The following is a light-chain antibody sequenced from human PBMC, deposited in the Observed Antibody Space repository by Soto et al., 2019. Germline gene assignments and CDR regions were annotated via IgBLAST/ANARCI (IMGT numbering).Light chain of an antibody. Sequence: QSALTQPASVSGSPGQSITISCTGTSSDVGGYTYVSWYQQHPGKVPKLMIYEVTNRPSGVSSRFSGSKSGNTASLTISGLQAEDEADYYCGSYTSSNTLVFGGGTKLTVL. CDR3: GSYTSSNTLV. CDR1: SSDVGGYTY. CDR2: EVT. V-gene: IGLV2-14*01. J-gene: IGLJ2*01.